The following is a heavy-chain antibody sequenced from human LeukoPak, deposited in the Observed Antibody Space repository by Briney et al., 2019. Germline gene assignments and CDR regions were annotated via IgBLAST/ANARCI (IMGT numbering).Heavy chain of an antibody. CDR1: GFSFSSST. CDR3: IRGGANSPFDY. V-gene: IGHV3-49*04. J-gene: IGHJ4*02. CDR2: IRSKAYGGTT. Sequence: GGSLRLSCAASGFSFSSSTMNWVRQAPGKGLEWVGFIRSKAYGGTTEDAASVKGRFAISRDDSKSIAYLQMNSLKTEDTAVYYCIRGGANSPFDYWGQGTLATVSS. D-gene: IGHD1-1*01.